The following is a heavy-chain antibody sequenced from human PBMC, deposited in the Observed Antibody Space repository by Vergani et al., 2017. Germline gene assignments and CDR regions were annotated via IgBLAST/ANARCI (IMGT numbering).Heavy chain of an antibody. D-gene: IGHD1-26*01. J-gene: IGHJ3*02. CDR2: IDPSDSYT. V-gene: IGHV5-10-1*03. CDR1: GYSFTSYW. Sequence: EVQLVQSGAEVKKPGESLRISCKGSGYSFTSYWISWVRQMPGKGLEWMGRIDPSDSYTNYSPSFQGHVTISADKSISTAYLQWSSLKASDTAMYYCARQAQYSWSYSRAFDIWGQGTMVTVSS. CDR3: ARQAQYSWSYSRAFDI.